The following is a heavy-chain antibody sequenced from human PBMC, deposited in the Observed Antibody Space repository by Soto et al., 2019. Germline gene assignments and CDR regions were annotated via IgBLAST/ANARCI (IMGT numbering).Heavy chain of an antibody. Sequence: EVQLVESGGGLVQPGGSLKLPCAASGFTFSGSAMHWVRQASGKGLEWVGRIRSKANSYATAYAASVKGRFTISRDDSKNTAYLQMNSLKTEDTAVYYCTRLDARKAVAQNWGQGTLVTVSS. V-gene: IGHV3-73*01. D-gene: IGHD6-19*01. CDR1: GFTFSGSA. CDR2: IRSKANSYAT. CDR3: TRLDARKAVAQN. J-gene: IGHJ4*02.